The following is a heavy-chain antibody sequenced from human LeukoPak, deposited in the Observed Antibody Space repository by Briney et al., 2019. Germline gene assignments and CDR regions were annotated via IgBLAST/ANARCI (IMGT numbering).Heavy chain of an antibody. V-gene: IGHV4-39*01. CDR2: IYYSGST. CDR3: AALLGYCSSTSCHNFDY. J-gene: IGHJ4*02. Sequence: SETLSLTCTVSGGSISSSSYYWGWIRQPPGKGLEWIGSIYYSGSTYYKPSLKSRVTISVDTSKNQFSLKLSSVTAADTAVYYCAALLGYCSSTSCHNFDYWGQGTLVTVSS. D-gene: IGHD2-2*01. CDR1: GGSISSSSYY.